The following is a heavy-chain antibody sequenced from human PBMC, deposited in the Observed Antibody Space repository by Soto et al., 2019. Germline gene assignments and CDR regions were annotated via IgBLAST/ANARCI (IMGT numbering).Heavy chain of an antibody. J-gene: IGHJ4*02. CDR2: VSSSGNS. V-gene: IGHV4-31*03. D-gene: IGHD2-21*01. Sequence: SETLSLTCTVYGDSISSATHYWNWIRQHPGKGLEWIGYVSSSGNSYYSPSLKSRVFMSVDTSKNLFSLKLSSVTAADTAIYYCVGRLTYIYNYFDSWGQGTQVTVSS. CDR1: GDSISSATHY. CDR3: VGRLTYIYNYFDS.